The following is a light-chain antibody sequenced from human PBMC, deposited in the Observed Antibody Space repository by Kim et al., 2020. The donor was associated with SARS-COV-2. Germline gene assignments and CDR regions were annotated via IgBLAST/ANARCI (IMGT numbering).Light chain of an antibody. CDR2: GAS. CDR1: QSVGTN. CDR3: QQYINWPFT. J-gene: IGKJ2*01. V-gene: IGKV3-15*01. Sequence: SWSPGERATLSCRASQSVGTNLAWYQQKPGQAPRLLISGASTRATGIPARFSGSGSGTEFTLTISSLQSEDFAAYHCQQYINWPFTFGQGTKLEI.